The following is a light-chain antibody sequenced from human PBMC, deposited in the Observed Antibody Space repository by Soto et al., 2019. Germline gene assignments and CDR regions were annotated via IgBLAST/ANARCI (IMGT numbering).Light chain of an antibody. CDR3: SSYAGSNTVL. CDR1: SSDVGGYNC. V-gene: IGLV2-8*01. J-gene: IGLJ2*01. CDR2: EVT. Sequence: QSALTQPPSASGSPGQSVTISCTGTSSDVGGYNCVSWYQQHPGKAPQLMIYEVTKRPSGVPDRFSGSKSGNTASLTVSGLQAEDEADYYCSSYAGSNTVLFGGGTSSPS.